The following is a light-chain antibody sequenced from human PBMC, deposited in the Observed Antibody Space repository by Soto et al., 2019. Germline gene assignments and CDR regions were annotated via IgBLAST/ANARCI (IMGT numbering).Light chain of an antibody. J-gene: IGKJ1*01. CDR3: QQRSDWPWT. Sequence: EIVLTQSPATLPLSPGKRATVSRRASQSVSSYLAWYQQKPGQAPRLLIYDASNRVTGIPARFSGGGSWTDVTLTISNLEPEDFAVYYCQQRSDWPWTFGQGTKVDIK. CDR1: QSVSSY. CDR2: DAS. V-gene: IGKV3-11*01.